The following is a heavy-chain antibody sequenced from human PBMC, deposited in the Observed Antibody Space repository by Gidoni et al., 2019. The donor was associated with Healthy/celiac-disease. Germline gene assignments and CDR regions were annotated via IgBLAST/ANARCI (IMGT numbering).Heavy chain of an antibody. CDR1: GDRVSSNSAA. Sequence: QVQLQQSGPGLVKPSQPLSLTCSISGDRVSSNSAAWNWIRPSPSRGLEWLGRTYYRSKWYNDYAVSVKSRITINPDTSKNQFSLQLNSVTPEDTAVYYCAREAHQPLGLFDYWGQGTLVTVSS. CDR3: AREAHQPLGLFDY. CDR2: TYYRSKWYN. J-gene: IGHJ4*02. D-gene: IGHD7-27*01. V-gene: IGHV6-1*01.